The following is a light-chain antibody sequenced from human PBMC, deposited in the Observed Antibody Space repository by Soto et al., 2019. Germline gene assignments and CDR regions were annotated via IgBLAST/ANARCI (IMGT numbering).Light chain of an antibody. J-gene: IGKJ1*01. V-gene: IGKV3-20*01. CDR1: QSVTSKY. CDR2: GAS. CDR3: QQYGSSGT. Sequence: PGDIATLSCMSSQSVTSKYLAWYQQRPGQAPRLLIYGASSRASGIPDRFSGSGSGTDFTLTISRLEPEDFAVYYCQQYGSSGTFGQGTKVDIK.